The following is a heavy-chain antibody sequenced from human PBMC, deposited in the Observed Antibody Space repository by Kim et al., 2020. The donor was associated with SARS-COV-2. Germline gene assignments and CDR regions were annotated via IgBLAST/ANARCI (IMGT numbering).Heavy chain of an antibody. CDR2: ISSSGSII. V-gene: IGHV3-11*01. J-gene: IGHJ4*02. CDR1: GFTFSDYY. D-gene: IGHD3-22*01. Sequence: GGSLRLSCAASGFTFSDYYMSWIRQAPGKGLEWVSYISSSGSIIYYADSVKGRFTISRDNAKNSLYLQMNSLRAEDTAVYYCARAWHYYDSSGSGMVDYWGQGTLVTVSS. CDR3: ARAWHYYDSSGSGMVDY.